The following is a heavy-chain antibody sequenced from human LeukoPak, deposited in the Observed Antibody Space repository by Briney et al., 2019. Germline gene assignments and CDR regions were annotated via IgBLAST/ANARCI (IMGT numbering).Heavy chain of an antibody. CDR2: INPNSGGT. J-gene: IGHJ4*02. Sequence: ASVKISCKASGYTFTGYHIHWVRQAPGQGLEWMGRINPNSGGTDYAQKFQGRVTMTRDTSISTAYMELSGLRSDDTAVYYCATQGTYYDFWRGYRTKDFDYWGQGTLVTVSS. CDR1: GYTFTGYH. CDR3: ATQGTYYDFWRGYRTKDFDY. D-gene: IGHD3-3*01. V-gene: IGHV1-2*06.